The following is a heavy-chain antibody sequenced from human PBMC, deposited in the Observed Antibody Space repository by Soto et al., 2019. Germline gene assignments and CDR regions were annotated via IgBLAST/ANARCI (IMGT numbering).Heavy chain of an antibody. V-gene: IGHV1-2*02. Sequence: QLHLVQSGAVVKKPGASVTVSCSASGYPVTAYYMHWVRQAPGRGLEWMGGINPATGAAKYTQSFQGRVTVTRDTSTSTVFMELSGRTSGDTAVFYCARGGGVGVAGSAAFDMWGQGTLVTVSS. CDR3: ARGGGVGVAGSAAFDM. D-gene: IGHD3-3*01. CDR2: INPATGAA. J-gene: IGHJ3*02. CDR1: GYPVTAYY.